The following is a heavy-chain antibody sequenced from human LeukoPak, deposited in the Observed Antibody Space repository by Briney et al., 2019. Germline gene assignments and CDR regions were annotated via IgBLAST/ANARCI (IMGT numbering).Heavy chain of an antibody. Sequence: GGSLRLSCATSGFTFSAYGMHWVRQAPCKGLEWVAFIRYDGVNKDHADSVKGRFTLSRDSSRNTLYLQMNSLRAADTAVYYCAKDMGSHGSGSYYAFDMWGQGTMVTVSS. D-gene: IGHD3-10*01. V-gene: IGHV3-30*02. J-gene: IGHJ3*02. CDR1: GFTFSAYG. CDR2: IRYDGVNK. CDR3: AKDMGSHGSGSYYAFDM.